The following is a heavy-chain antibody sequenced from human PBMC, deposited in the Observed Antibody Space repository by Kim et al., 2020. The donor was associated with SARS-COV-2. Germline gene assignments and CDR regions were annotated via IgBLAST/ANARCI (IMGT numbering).Heavy chain of an antibody. CDR3: AKDLPVVPAGRGGFGMDV. D-gene: IGHD2-2*01. J-gene: IGHJ6*02. CDR2: ISWNSGSI. V-gene: IGHV3-9*01. CDR1: GFTFGDYA. Sequence: GGSLRLSCAASGFTFGDYAMHWVRQAPGKGLEWVSGISWNSGSIGYADSVKGRFTISRDNAKNSLYLQMNSLRAEDTALYYCAKDLPVVPAGRGGFGMDVWGQGTTVTVSS.